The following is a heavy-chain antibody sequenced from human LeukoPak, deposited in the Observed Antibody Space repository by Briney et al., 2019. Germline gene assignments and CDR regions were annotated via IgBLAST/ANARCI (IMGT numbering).Heavy chain of an antibody. Sequence: GGSLRLSCVASGFTFSTYGMQWVRQAPGKGLEWVAFISHNGVDKTCADSVKGRFTISRDNSRNTLYFQMNSLRAEDTAVYYCARAIPIVVVPADAFDIWGQGTMVTVSS. J-gene: IGHJ3*02. CDR2: ISHNGVDK. D-gene: IGHD2-2*01. CDR3: ARAIPIVVVPADAFDI. V-gene: IGHV3-30*03. CDR1: GFTFSTYG.